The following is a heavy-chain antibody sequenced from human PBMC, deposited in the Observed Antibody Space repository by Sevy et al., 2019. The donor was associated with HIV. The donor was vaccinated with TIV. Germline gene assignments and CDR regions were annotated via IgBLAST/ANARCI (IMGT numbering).Heavy chain of an antibody. CDR1: GFTFSSYA. CDR3: ARASLGGFDY. D-gene: IGHD3-16*01. Sequence: GGSLRLSCAVSGFTFSSYAVSWVRQAPGKGLEWVSAISNSGGSGGKPYYADSVKGRFTTSRDTSKNTLYLQMNSLRDEATALYYCARASLGGFDYWGQGTLVTVSS. V-gene: IGHV3-23*01. J-gene: IGHJ4*02. CDR2: ISNSGGSGGKP.